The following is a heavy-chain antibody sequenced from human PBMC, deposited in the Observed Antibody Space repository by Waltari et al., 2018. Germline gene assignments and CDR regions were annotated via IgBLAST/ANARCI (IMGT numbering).Heavy chain of an antibody. J-gene: IGHJ3*02. CDR3: ASGDLLGAFDI. CDR1: GFTFSSYA. CDR2: ISSNGGST. D-gene: IGHD2-21*02. Sequence: EVQLVESGGGLVQPGGSLRLSCAASGFTFSSYAMHWVRQAPGKGLEYVSAISSNGGSTYYANSVKGRFTISRDNSKNTLYLQMGSLRAEDMAVYYCASGDLLGAFDIWGQGTMVTVSS. V-gene: IGHV3-64*01.